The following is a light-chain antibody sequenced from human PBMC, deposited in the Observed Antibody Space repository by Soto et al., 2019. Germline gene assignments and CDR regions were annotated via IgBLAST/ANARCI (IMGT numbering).Light chain of an antibody. J-gene: IGKJ1*01. V-gene: IGKV1-5*03. CDR1: QSISTY. CDR2: KAS. Sequence: LQMTQSPSPLSASLGDRGALPCRATQSISTYLVWYQQKPGKAPKLLIYKASSLESGVPSRFSGSGSGAEFTLTISSLQPDDFATYYCQQYNTYSRTFGQGTKVDIK. CDR3: QQYNTYSRT.